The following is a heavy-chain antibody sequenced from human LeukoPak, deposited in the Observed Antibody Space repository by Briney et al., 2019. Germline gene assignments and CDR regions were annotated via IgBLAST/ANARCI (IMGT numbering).Heavy chain of an antibody. V-gene: IGHV1-18*01. CDR2: ISVYNGNR. CDR3: ARTPKNANTFGGVFFDY. D-gene: IGHD3-16*01. Sequence: ASVKVSCKASGYTFTSYGISWVRQAPGQGLEWMGWISVYNGNRNYAQKLQGRVTMTTDTSTSTAYMELRSLRSEDTAVYYCARTPKNANTFGGVFFDYWGQGTLVTVSS. CDR1: GYTFTSYG. J-gene: IGHJ4*02.